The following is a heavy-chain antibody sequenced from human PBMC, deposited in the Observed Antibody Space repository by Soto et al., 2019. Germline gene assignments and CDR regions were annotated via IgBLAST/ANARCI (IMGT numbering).Heavy chain of an antibody. J-gene: IGHJ4*02. CDR3: ARDWDSGSTPRPFDY. CDR2: INAGNGNT. Sequence: QVQLVQSGAEVKKPGASVKVSCKASGYTFTSYAMHWVRQALGQRLEWMGWINAGNGNTKYSQKFQGRVTITKDTPASTAYVELSSLRSEDTAVYYCARDWDSGSTPRPFDYWGQGTLVTVSS. D-gene: IGHD1-26*01. CDR1: GYTFTSYA. V-gene: IGHV1-3*01.